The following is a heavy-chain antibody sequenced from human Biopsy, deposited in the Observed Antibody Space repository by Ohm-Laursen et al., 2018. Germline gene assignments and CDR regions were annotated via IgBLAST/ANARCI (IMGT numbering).Heavy chain of an antibody. J-gene: IGHJ2*01. V-gene: IGHV4-59*01. CDR1: GDSISTYY. CDR3: ARDRGYYSDRTVPGYFDP. CDR2: VYYTGST. Sequence: SETLSLTCIVSGDSISTYYWSWIRQPPGKGLEWIGYVYYTGSTDYNPSLQSRVTISVDTSKNHFSLRLRSVTPADTAIYYCARDRGYYSDRTVPGYFDPWGRGTLVTVSS. D-gene: IGHD3-22*01.